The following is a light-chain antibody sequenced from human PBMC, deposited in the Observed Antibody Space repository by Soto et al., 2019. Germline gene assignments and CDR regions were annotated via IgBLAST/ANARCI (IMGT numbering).Light chain of an antibody. V-gene: IGLV2-14*03. Sequence: QSVLTQPGSVSGSPGQSITISCPGTSRDVGAYDYVSWYLQYPDKAPQLLIYYVDHRPSGVSSRFSGSKSGNTASLTISGLQAEDEGDYYCCSYADGSIYFFGTGTKVTVL. CDR2: YVD. CDR1: SRDVGAYDY. J-gene: IGLJ1*01. CDR3: CSYADGSIYF.